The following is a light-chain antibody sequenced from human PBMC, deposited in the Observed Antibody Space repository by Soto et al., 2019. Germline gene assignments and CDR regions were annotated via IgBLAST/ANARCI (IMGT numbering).Light chain of an antibody. J-gene: IGKJ3*01. CDR3: QQYGSSFT. CDR1: QSVGSSN. CDR2: GAS. V-gene: IGKV3-20*01. Sequence: ESVLTQSPGTLSLSPGERATLSCRATQSVGSSNLAWYQQKPGQPPRLLIYGASTRATGIPDRFSGRGSGTDFTLTISRLEPEDFAVYYCQQYGSSFTFGPGTKVDIK.